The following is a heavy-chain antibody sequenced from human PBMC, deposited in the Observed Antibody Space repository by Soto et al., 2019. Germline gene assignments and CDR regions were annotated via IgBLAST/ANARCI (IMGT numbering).Heavy chain of an antibody. J-gene: IGHJ6*02. V-gene: IGHV4-31*03. D-gene: IGHD1-1*01. CDR1: GGSISSGGYY. CDR2: IYYSGST. CDR3: ARVGQLEPTPGYYYYGMDV. Sequence: QVQLQESGPGLVKPSQTLSLTCTVSGGSISSGGYYWSWIRQHPGKGLEWIGYIYYSGSTYYNPSLKSRVTISVDTSKNQFSLMLSSVTAADTAVYYCARVGQLEPTPGYYYYGMDVWGQGTTVTVSS.